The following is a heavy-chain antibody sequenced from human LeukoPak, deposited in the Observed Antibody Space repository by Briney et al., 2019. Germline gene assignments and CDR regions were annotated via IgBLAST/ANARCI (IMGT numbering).Heavy chain of an antibody. CDR1: GFTFSSYA. V-gene: IGHV3-23*01. D-gene: IGHD6-13*01. Sequence: GGSLRLSCAASGFTFSSYAMSWVRQAPGKGLEWVSAISGSGGSTYYADSVKGRSTISRDNSKNTLYLQMNSLRAEDTAVYYCAKCRGYTHEYYFDYWGQGTLVTVSS. CDR2: ISGSGGST. J-gene: IGHJ4*02. CDR3: AKCRGYTHEYYFDY.